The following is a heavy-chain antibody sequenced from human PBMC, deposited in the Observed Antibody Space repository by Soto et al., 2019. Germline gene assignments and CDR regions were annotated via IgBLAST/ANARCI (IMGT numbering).Heavy chain of an antibody. CDR3: ARRTSGWSFDY. Sequence: EVQLLESGGGLVQPGGSLRLSCAASGFTFSSYAMSWVRQAPGKGLEWVSAISGSGGSTYYADSVKGRFTFSRDNSKNTLALQMNSLRAEDTAVYYCARRTSGWSFDYWGQGTLVTVSS. V-gene: IGHV3-23*01. D-gene: IGHD2-2*01. CDR1: GFTFSSYA. J-gene: IGHJ4*02. CDR2: ISGSGGST.